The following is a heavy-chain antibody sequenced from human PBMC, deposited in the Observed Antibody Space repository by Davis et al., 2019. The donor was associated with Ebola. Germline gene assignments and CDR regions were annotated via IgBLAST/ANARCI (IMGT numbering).Heavy chain of an antibody. CDR2: IYYSGST. V-gene: IGHV4-59*01. Sequence: SETLSLTCTVSASSISSYYCTWIRQLPGKGLEWIGYIYYSGSTNYNPSLKSRVTISVDTSKNQFSLKLSSVTAADTAVYYCASGGRYYYDSSGYYTWGQGTLVTVSS. D-gene: IGHD3-22*01. J-gene: IGHJ5*02. CDR1: ASSISSYY. CDR3: ASGGRYYYDSSGYYT.